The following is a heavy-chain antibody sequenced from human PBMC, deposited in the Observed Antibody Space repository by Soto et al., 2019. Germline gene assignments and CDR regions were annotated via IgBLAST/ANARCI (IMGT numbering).Heavy chain of an antibody. Sequence: QVQLVQSGAEVKKPGASLKVSYKASGYAFPSYGISWVRQAPGQGLEWMGWISAYNGNTKYAQKLQGRVTMTTDTSTSTAYMELRSLRSDDTAVYYCARDLGGSYYAPVDYWGQGTLVTVSS. D-gene: IGHD1-26*01. CDR1: GYAFPSYG. V-gene: IGHV1-18*01. J-gene: IGHJ4*02. CDR2: ISAYNGNT. CDR3: ARDLGGSYYAPVDY.